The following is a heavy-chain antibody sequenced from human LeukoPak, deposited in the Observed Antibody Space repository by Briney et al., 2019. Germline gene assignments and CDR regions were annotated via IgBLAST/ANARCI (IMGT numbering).Heavy chain of an antibody. J-gene: IGHJ4*02. V-gene: IGHV1-18*01. D-gene: IGHD3-10*01. CDR1: GYTFTSYG. CDR3: ASATRWDSGGFDY. Sequence: ASMKVSCKASGYTFTSYGISWVRQAPGQGLEWMGWISAYNGNTNYAQKFQGRVTMTEDTSTDTAYLELAILRSDDTAVYYCASATRWDSGGFDYWGQGTLVTVSS. CDR2: ISAYNGNT.